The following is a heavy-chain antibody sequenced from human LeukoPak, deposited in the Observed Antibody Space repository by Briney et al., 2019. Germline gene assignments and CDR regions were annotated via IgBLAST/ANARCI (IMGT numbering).Heavy chain of an antibody. Sequence: GASVKVSCKASGYTFTSYDINWVRQATGQGLEWMGWMNPNSGNTGYAQKFQGRVTITRNTSISTAYMELSSLRSEDTAVYYCGRDLITMIPSCGDYWGQGTLVTVSS. CDR3: GRDLITMIPSCGDY. D-gene: IGHD3-22*01. CDR1: GYTFTSYD. CDR2: MNPNSGNT. V-gene: IGHV1-8*03. J-gene: IGHJ4*02.